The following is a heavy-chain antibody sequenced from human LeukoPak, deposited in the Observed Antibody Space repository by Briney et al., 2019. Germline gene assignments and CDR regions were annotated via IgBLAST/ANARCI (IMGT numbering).Heavy chain of an antibody. Sequence: PGGSLRLSCAASGFTFSSYSMNWVRQAPGKGLEWVSSISSSSSYIYYADSVKGRFTITRDNAKNSLYLQMNSLRAEDTAVYYCARDGGYDILTGYFDYFDYWGQGTLVTVSS. J-gene: IGHJ4*02. CDR2: ISSSSSYI. V-gene: IGHV3-21*01. CDR3: ARDGGYDILTGYFDYFDY. CDR1: GFTFSSYS. D-gene: IGHD3-9*01.